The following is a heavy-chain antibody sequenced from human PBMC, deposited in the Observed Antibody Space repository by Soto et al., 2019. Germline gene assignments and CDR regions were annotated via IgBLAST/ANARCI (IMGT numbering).Heavy chain of an antibody. CDR1: GYTFTSYG. V-gene: IGHV1-18*04. CDR2: ISAYNGNT. J-gene: IGHJ5*02. Sequence: ASVKVSCKASGYTFTSYGISWVRQAPGQGLEWMGWISAYNGNTNYAQKLQGRVTMTTDTSTSTAYMELSSLRSEDTAVYYCARDISGSYYVWFDPWGQGTLVTVSS. D-gene: IGHD1-26*01. CDR3: ARDISGSYYVWFDP.